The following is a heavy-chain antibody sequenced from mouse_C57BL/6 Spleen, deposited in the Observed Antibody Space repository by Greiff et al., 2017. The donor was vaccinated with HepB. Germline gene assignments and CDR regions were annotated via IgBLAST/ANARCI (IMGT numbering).Heavy chain of an antibody. Sequence: QVQLQQPGAELVRPGSSVKLSCTASGSTFTSYWMDWVKQRPVQGLEWIGNIYPSDSETHYNQKFKDKATLTVDKSSSTAYMQLSSLTSEDSAVYYCARIYYYGRSYGNYWGQGTTLTVSS. J-gene: IGHJ2*01. D-gene: IGHD1-1*01. CDR2: IYPSDSET. CDR1: GSTFTSYW. V-gene: IGHV1-61*01. CDR3: ARIYYYGRSYGNY.